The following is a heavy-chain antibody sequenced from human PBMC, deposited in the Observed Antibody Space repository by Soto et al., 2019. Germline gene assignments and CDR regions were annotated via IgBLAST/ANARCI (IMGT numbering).Heavy chain of an antibody. CDR1: GFSFSDYY. CDR2: ISGKSIYI. V-gene: IGHV3-21*01. D-gene: IGHD4-17*01. J-gene: IGHJ4*02. CDR3: ARDKGYGDDLDS. Sequence: VQLVESGGGLVKPGGSLRLSCAASGFSFSDYYMSWVRQAPGKGLEWVSSISGKSIYIYYAASVKGRFTISRENARNSVYLQMHSLRAEDTAVYYCARDKGYGDDLDSWGQGTLVTVSS.